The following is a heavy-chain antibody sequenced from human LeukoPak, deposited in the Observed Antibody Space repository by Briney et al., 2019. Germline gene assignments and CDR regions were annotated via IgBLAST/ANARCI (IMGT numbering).Heavy chain of an antibody. CDR3: ASQGWTTQYYFDY. CDR1: GFTFSSYS. CDR2: ISSSSSYI. J-gene: IGHJ4*02. V-gene: IGHV3-21*04. Sequence: GGSLRLSCAASGFTFSSYSMNWVRQAPGKGLEWVSSISSSSSYIYYADSVKGRFTISRDNSKNTLHLQLNSLRVEDTAVYYCASQGWTTQYYFDYWGQGTLVTVSS. D-gene: IGHD4-11*01.